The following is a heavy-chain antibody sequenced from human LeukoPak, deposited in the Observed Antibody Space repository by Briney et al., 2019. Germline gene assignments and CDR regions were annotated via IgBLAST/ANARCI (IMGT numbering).Heavy chain of an antibody. CDR3: AKSVVVITFRFDD. CDR1: GFTFNSYV. D-gene: IGHD2-15*01. V-gene: IGHV3-23*01. CDR2: INGGGGNT. Sequence: GSLRLSCAASGFTFNSYVMSWVRQAPGKGLEWVSAINGGGGNTYYADSVKGRFTISRDNSKNMVYLQMNSLRADDTAVYYCAKSVVVITFRFDDRGQGALVTVSS. J-gene: IGHJ4*02.